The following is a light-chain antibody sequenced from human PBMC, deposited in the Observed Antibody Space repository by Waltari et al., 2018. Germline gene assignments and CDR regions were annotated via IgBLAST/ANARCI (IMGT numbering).Light chain of an antibody. V-gene: IGKV1-5*03. CDR2: KAS. CDR3: LQYNGAPRT. Sequence: DIQMTQSPSTLSATVGDRVTITCRASQNINTWLAWHQQKPGRAPKLLSYKASSVERGVPSRFSGSGSGTEFTLTISSLQPDDFATYYCLQYNGAPRTFGQGTKVEVK. J-gene: IGKJ1*01. CDR1: QNINTW.